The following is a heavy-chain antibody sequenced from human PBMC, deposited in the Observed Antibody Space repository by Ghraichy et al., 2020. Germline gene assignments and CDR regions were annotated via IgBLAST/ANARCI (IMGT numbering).Heavy chain of an antibody. Sequence: SVKVSCKASGYTFTNHGINWVRQAPGQGLEWMGWISAYNGDTQYAQNLQGRVTMTTDTSTSTAYMDLRSLRSDDTAVYYCARVSVVPTAKSDYWGQGTPVTVSS. CDR1: GYTFTNHG. J-gene: IGHJ4*02. V-gene: IGHV1-18*04. D-gene: IGHD2-2*01. CDR3: ARVSVVPTAKSDY. CDR2: ISAYNGDT.